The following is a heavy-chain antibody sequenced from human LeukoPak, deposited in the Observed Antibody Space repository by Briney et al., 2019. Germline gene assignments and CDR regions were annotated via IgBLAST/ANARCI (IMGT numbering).Heavy chain of an antibody. CDR1: GGSFSSSSYY. J-gene: IGHJ4*02. Sequence: SETLSLNCTVSGGSFSSSSYYWGWIRQPPGKRLEWIGSIHYSGSTYYNPSLKSRVTISVHTSKNQFSLKLSSVTAADTAVYYCARLVYGSSGFLTYYFDYWGQGTLVTVSS. CDR2: IHYSGST. V-gene: IGHV4-39*01. CDR3: ARLVYGSSGFLTYYFDY. D-gene: IGHD3-22*01.